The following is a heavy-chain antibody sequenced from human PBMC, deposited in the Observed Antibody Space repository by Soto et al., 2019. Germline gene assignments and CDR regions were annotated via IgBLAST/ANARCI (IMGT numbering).Heavy chain of an antibody. CDR3: AKEAVMTPYYYYYYGMDV. CDR1: GYTLTAYT. V-gene: IGHV1-3*01. J-gene: IGHJ6*02. D-gene: IGHD3-16*01. Sequence: GASVKVSCKASGYTLTAYTMHWVRQAPGQRLEWMGWINAGNADTKYSQKFQGRVTITRDTSASTAHLELSSLGSEDTAVYYCAKEAVMTPYYYYYYGMDVWGQGTTVTVSS. CDR2: INAGNADT.